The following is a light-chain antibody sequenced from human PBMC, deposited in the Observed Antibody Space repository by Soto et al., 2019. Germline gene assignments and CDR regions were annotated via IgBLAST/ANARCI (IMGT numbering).Light chain of an antibody. CDR3: QQRYSWIRV. Sequence: LVLTQSPDTLSLSPGETATLSCRASQSVSSSVAWYQHKPGQSPRLVVYSGYKRSAGIPARFSGSGSGTDFTLTTTSLENDDFAVYYCQQRYSWIRVFGPGTKVEVK. CDR2: SGY. V-gene: IGKV3-11*01. CDR1: QSVSSS. J-gene: IGKJ1*01.